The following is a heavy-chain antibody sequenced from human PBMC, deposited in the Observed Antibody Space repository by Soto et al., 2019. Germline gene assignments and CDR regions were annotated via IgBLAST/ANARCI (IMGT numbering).Heavy chain of an antibody. Sequence: ASVKVSCKASGYTFTSYDINWVRQATGQGLEWMGWMNPNSGNTGYAQKFQGRVTMTRNTSISTAYMELSSLRSEDTAVYYCATERIAARSDVLAFDIWGQGTMVTVSS. D-gene: IGHD6-6*01. CDR1: GYTFTSYD. V-gene: IGHV1-8*01. CDR2: MNPNSGNT. CDR3: ATERIAARSDVLAFDI. J-gene: IGHJ3*02.